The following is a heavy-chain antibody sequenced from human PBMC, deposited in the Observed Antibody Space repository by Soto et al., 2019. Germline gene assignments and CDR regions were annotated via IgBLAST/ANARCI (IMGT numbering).Heavy chain of an antibody. CDR1: GDSISSYY. J-gene: IGHJ4*02. CDR2: IYYSGST. Sequence: PSETLSLTCTVSGDSISSYYWSWIRQPSGKGLEYIGYIYYSGSTNYNPSLKSRVTISVDTSKNQFSLKLSPVTAADTAVYYCARILTTVTNFDYWGQGTLVTVSS. CDR3: ARILTTVTNFDY. V-gene: IGHV4-59*01. D-gene: IGHD4-17*01.